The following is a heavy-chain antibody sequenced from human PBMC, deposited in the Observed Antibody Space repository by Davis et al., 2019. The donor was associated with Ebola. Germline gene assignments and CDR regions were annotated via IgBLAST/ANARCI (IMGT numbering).Heavy chain of an antibody. CDR1: GGTFSSSA. Sequence: AASVKVSCKASGGTFSSSAISWVRQAPGQGLEWMGGITPIFGTANYAQKFQGRVTMTRNTSISTAYMELSSLRSEDTAVYYCARDLGYCTNGVCYTFWFDPWGQGTLVTVSS. CDR3: ARDLGYCTNGVCYTFWFDP. D-gene: IGHD2-8*01. J-gene: IGHJ5*02. V-gene: IGHV1-69*05. CDR2: ITPIFGTA.